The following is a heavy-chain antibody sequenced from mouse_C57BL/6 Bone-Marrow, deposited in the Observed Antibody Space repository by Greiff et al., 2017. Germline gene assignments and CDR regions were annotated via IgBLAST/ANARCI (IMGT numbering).Heavy chain of an antibody. CDR3: ARQRVTTGYFDY. V-gene: IGHV5-9*01. Sequence: EVNLVESGGGLVKPGGSLKLSCAASGFTFSSYTMSWVRQTPEKRLEWVATISGGGGNTYYPDSVKGRFTISRDNAKNTLYLQMSSLRSEDTALYYCARQRVTTGYFDYWGQGTTLTVSS. CDR1: GFTFSSYT. CDR2: ISGGGGNT. J-gene: IGHJ2*01. D-gene: IGHD1-1*01.